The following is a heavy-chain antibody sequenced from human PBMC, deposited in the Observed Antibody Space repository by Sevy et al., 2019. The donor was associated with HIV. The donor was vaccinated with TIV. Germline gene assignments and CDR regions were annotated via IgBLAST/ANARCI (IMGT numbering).Heavy chain of an antibody. CDR2: IFTRGGT. Sequence: SETLSPPSPVSGGPTSSYSWSWFRQPPGKGLEGIGRIFTRGGTNSNPSLRSRVTMSVNTSKNQFSLKLSSVTAADTAVYYCARDRVVGARYYYYYYYMDVWGKGTTVTVSS. D-gene: IGHD1-26*01. CDR1: GGPTSSYS. J-gene: IGHJ6*03. CDR3: ARDRVVGARYYYYYYYMDV. V-gene: IGHV4-4*07.